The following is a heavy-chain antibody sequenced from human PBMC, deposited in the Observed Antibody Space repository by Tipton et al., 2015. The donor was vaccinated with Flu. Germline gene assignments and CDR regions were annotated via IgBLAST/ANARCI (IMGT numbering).Heavy chain of an antibody. Sequence: VQLVQSGPEVKKPGASVKVSCKASGYTFTGYYMHWVRQAPGQGLEWMGWINPNSGGTNYAQKFQGRVTMTRDTSISTAYMELSRLRSDDTAVYYCARDQMIVVVMAYYGMDVWGQGTTVTVSS. J-gene: IGHJ6*02. V-gene: IGHV1-2*02. CDR1: GYTFTGYY. CDR2: INPNSGGT. D-gene: IGHD3-22*01. CDR3: ARDQMIVVVMAYYGMDV.